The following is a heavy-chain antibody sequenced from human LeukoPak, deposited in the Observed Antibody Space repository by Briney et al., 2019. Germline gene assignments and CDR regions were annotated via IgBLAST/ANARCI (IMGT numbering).Heavy chain of an antibody. V-gene: IGHV3-21*01. Sequence: GGSLRLYGAASGFTFSSYSMNWVRQATGKGREWIAYISSSNNYIYYADSVKGRFTISRDNGKNSLYLHMHSLRAEDTADFACAREEFCSRSTCRGGFDIWGQGTMVTVSS. J-gene: IGHJ3*02. CDR1: GFTFSSYS. D-gene: IGHD2-15*01. CDR3: AREEFCSRSTCRGGFDI. CDR2: ISSSNNYI.